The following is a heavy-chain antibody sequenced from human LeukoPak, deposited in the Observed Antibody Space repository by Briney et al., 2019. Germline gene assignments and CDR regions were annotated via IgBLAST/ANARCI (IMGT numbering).Heavy chain of an antibody. CDR3: AIVPVRYWGGDCYSDY. Sequence: GGSLRLSCAASGFTFSSYGMHWVRQAPGKGLEWVAVIWYDGSNKYYADSVKGRFTISRDNSKNTLYLQMNSLRAEDTAVHYCAIVPVRYWGGDCYSDYWGQGTLVTVSS. D-gene: IGHD2-21*02. J-gene: IGHJ4*02. V-gene: IGHV3-33*01. CDR2: IWYDGSNK. CDR1: GFTFSSYG.